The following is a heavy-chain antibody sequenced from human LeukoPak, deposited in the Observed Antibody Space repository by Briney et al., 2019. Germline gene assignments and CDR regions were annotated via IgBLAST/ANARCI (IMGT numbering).Heavy chain of an antibody. CDR2: IISSGDAT. D-gene: IGHD3-16*02. Sequence: PGGSLRLSCAASGFTFSNYVMSWVRQAPGKGLEWVSAIISSGDATHYADSVKGRFAISRDNSKNTLYLQMDSLGADDTAVYYCAKDRMITFGGVIPEFDYWGQGTLVTVSS. V-gene: IGHV3-23*01. CDR3: AKDRMITFGGVIPEFDY. CDR1: GFTFSNYV. J-gene: IGHJ4*02.